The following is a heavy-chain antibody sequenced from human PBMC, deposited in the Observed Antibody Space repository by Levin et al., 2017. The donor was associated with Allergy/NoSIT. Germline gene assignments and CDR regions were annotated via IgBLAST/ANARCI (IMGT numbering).Heavy chain of an antibody. Sequence: GGSLRLSCAASGFTFSSYAMSWVRQAPGKGLEWVSAISGSGGSTYYADSVKGRFTISRDNSKNTLYLQMNSLRAEDTAVYYCAKASDDSYGPLGDYYYYMDVWGKGTTVTVSS. CDR1: GFTFSSYA. V-gene: IGHV3-23*01. J-gene: IGHJ6*03. CDR2: ISGSGGST. D-gene: IGHD5-18*01. CDR3: AKASDDSYGPLGDYYYYMDV.